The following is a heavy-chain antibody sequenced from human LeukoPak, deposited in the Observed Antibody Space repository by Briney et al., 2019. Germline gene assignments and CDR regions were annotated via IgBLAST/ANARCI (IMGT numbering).Heavy chain of an antibody. Sequence: SQTLSLTCTVSGGSISSGGYYWSWIRQHPGKGLEWIGYIYYSGSTYYNPSLKSRVTISVDTSKNQFSLKLSSVTAADTAVYYCARDQEDPRRWYFDLWGRGTLVTVSS. V-gene: IGHV4-31*03. J-gene: IGHJ2*01. CDR2: IYYSGST. CDR1: GGSISSGGYY. CDR3: ARDQEDPRRWYFDL.